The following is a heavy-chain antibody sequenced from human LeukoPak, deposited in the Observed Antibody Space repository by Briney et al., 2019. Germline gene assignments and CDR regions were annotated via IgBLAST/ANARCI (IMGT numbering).Heavy chain of an antibody. J-gene: IGHJ4*02. V-gene: IGHV1-3*01. Sequence: GASVTVSCTTLGYTFITSSIYWVRQAPGQRLEWLGWITVASGNTRYSENLQGRVTLTRDTSANTAYMELHNLKFEDTAVYYCVGGSLGYWGQGTLVTVSP. CDR1: GYTFITSS. CDR3: VGGSLGY. CDR2: ITVASGNT.